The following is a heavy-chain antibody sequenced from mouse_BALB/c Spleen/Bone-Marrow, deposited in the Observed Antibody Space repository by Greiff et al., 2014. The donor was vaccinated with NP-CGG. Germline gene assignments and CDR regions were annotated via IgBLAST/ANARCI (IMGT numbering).Heavy chain of an antibody. J-gene: IGHJ3*01. CDR1: GFNIKDTH. D-gene: IGHD1-1*01. V-gene: IGHV14-3*02. CDR3: AIYYYGSSGFAY. Sequence: VQLKESGTELVKPGASVKLSCTASGFNIKDTHMHWVKQRPEQGLEWIGRIDPANGNNKYDPKFQGKATITADTSSNTAYLQLSSLTSEDTAVYYCAIYYYGSSGFAYWGQGTLVTVSA. CDR2: IDPANGNN.